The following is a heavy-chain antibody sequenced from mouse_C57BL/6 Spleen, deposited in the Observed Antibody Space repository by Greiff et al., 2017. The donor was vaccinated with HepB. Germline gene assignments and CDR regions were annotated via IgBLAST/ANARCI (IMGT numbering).Heavy chain of an antibody. CDR2: INPSSGYT. CDR1: GYTFTSYT. CDR3: ARGDYRGGNYDY. D-gene: IGHD2-13*01. V-gene: IGHV1-4*01. J-gene: IGHJ2*01. Sequence: VQLQESGAELARPGASVKMSCKASGYTFTSYTMHWVKQRPGQGLEWIGYINPSSGYTKYNQKFKDKATLTADKSSSTAYMQLSSLTSEDSAVYYCARGDYRGGNYDYWGQGTTLTVSS.